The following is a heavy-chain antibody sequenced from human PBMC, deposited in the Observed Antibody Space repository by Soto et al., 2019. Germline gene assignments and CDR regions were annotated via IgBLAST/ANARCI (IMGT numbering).Heavy chain of an antibody. CDR3: ARAFAGFGAYWYFDL. Sequence: TSETLSLTCTVSGGSILYYDWILLRQPPGKALEWIGYGYHSVSIHYNPSLKTRVTISVDTSENQFSLRLSSVTAADTAVYYCARAFAGFGAYWYFDLWGRGTLVTVSS. V-gene: IGHV4-59*01. CDR1: GGSILYYD. D-gene: IGHD3-16*01. J-gene: IGHJ2*01. CDR2: GYHSVSI.